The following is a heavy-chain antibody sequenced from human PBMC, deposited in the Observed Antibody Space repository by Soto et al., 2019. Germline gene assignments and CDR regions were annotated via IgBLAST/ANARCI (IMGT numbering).Heavy chain of an antibody. V-gene: IGHV3-33*01. CDR1: GFTFSSYG. Sequence: GGSLRLSCAASGFTFSSYGMHWVRQAPGKGLEWVAVIWYDGSNKYYADSVKGRFTISRDNSKNTLYLQMNSLRAEDTAVYYCASDPHRRDYYYGMDVWGQGTTVTVS. CDR2: IWYDGSNK. CDR3: ASDPHRRDYYYGMDV. J-gene: IGHJ6*02.